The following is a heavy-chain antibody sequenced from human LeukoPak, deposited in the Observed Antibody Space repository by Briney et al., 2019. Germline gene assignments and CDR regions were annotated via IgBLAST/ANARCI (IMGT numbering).Heavy chain of an antibody. J-gene: IGHJ4*02. CDR1: GFTFSGSA. V-gene: IGHV3-73*01. D-gene: IGHD3-16*02. CDR2: IRSKANSYAT. CDR3: TRLYTFGGVIGPN. Sequence: GGSLKLSCAASGFTFSGSAMHWVRQASGKGLEWVGRIRSKANSYATAYAASVKGRFTISRDDSKNTAYLQMDSLKTEDTAVYYCTRLYTFGGVIGPNWGQGTLVTVSS.